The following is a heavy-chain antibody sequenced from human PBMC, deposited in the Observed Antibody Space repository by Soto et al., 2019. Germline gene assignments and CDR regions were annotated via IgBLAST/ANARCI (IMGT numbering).Heavy chain of an antibody. CDR3: ARARGYDSGGGYYDEDY. CDR2: IYYSGST. Sequence: SETLSLTCTVSGGSISSYYWSWIRQPPGKGLEWIGDIYYSGSTNYNPSLKSRVTISVDTSKNQFSLQLSSVTAAETAVYYCARARGYDSGGGYYDEDYWGQGNLVTVSS. D-gene: IGHD3-22*01. CDR1: GGSISSYY. V-gene: IGHV4-59*12. J-gene: IGHJ4*02.